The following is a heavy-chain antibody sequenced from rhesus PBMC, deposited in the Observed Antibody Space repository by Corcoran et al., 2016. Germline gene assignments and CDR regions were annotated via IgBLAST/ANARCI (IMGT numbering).Heavy chain of an antibody. Sequence: EVQLVQSGAEVKKPGASVKISCKASGYTFTDYYLHWVRQAPGKGLEWMGRVAPEDGESIHAQKFQDRVTITADTSTDTAYMVLSSLRSEDTAVYYCATRGTTGYFEFWGQGALVTVSS. CDR3: ATRGTTGYFEF. CDR2: VAPEDGES. J-gene: IGHJ1*01. D-gene: IGHD7-45*01. CDR1: GYTFTDYY. V-gene: IGHV1-111*02.